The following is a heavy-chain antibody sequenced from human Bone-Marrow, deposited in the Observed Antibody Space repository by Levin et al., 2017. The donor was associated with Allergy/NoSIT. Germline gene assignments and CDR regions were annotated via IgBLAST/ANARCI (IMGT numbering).Heavy chain of an antibody. CDR1: GDSINSNNYY. CDR2: IYYTGST. J-gene: IGHJ4*02. Sequence: SQTLSLTCSASGDSINSNNYYWGWIRQPPGKGLEWIGHIYYTGSTEYIPSLRSRVTISIDTAKNQFSLKLRSVTAADTAVYYCTRSPLDIVATIVDFWGQGILVTVSS. D-gene: IGHD5-12*01. V-gene: IGHV4-39*01. CDR3: TRSPLDIVATIVDF.